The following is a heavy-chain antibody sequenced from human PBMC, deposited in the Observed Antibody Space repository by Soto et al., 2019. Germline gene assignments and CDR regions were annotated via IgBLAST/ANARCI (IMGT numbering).Heavy chain of an antibody. J-gene: IGHJ6*02. Sequence: PSETLSLTCTVSGGSVSSGSYYWSWIRQPPGKGLEWIGYIYYSGSTNYNPSLKSRVTISVDTSKNQFSLKLSSVTAADTAVYYCARGYSSSGRDYYYYGMDVWGQGTTVTVSS. CDR3: ARGYSSSGRDYYYYGMDV. CDR1: GGSVSSGSYY. D-gene: IGHD6-6*01. V-gene: IGHV4-61*01. CDR2: IYYSGST.